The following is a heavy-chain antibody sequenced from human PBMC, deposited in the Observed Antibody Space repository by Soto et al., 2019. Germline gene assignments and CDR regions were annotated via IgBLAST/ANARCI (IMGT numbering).Heavy chain of an antibody. CDR1: GGSISSGGYY. D-gene: IGHD2-21*02. CDR2: IYYSGST. J-gene: IGHJ6*02. CDR3: ATQYGGNSDYYYYYGMDV. V-gene: IGHV4-31*03. Sequence: SETLSLTCTVSGGSISSGGYYWSWIRQHPEKGQEWIGYIYYSGSTYYNPSLKSRVTISVDTSKNQFSLKLSSVSAADTAVFFCATQYGGNSDYYYYYGMDVWGQGTTVTVSS.